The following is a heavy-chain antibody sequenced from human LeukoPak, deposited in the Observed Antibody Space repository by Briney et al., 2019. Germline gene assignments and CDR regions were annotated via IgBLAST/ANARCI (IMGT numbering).Heavy chain of an antibody. J-gene: IGHJ4*02. CDR3: ARGPYYDFWSGYPFFDY. CDR2: IYTSGST. CDR1: GGSISSGNYY. D-gene: IGHD3-3*01. V-gene: IGHV4-61*02. Sequence: SETLSLTCTVSGGSISSGNYYWYWIRQPAGKGLEWIGRIYTSGSTNYNPSLKSRVTMSVDTSKNQLSLKLSSVTAVDTAVYYCARGPYYDFWSGYPFFDYWGQGTLVTVSS.